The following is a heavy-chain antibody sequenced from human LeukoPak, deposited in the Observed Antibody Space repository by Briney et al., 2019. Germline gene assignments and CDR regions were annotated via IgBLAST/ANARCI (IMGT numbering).Heavy chain of an antibody. CDR3: VREDTPATANY. CDR2: ISGGGGIT. D-gene: IGHD2-21*02. Sequence: GGSLRLSCAASGFNFANHAMSWVRQTPGKGLEWVSAISGGGGITYYADSVTGRFTISRDNSKDTLFLQMHSLRPGDTAVYYCVREDTPATANYWGQGTLVAVSS. V-gene: IGHV3-23*01. J-gene: IGHJ4*02. CDR1: GFNFANHA.